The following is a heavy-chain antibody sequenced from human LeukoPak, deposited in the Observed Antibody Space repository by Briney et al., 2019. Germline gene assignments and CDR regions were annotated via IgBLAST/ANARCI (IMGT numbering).Heavy chain of an antibody. Sequence: GRSLRLSCAASGFTFRDYWMSWVRQAPGKGQERVADIKQDGSEKYYLDSVKGRLTISRDNAKNSLYLLMTSLRAEDTAVYYDARAADGLIFATDTWGQGTLVTASS. CDR1: GFTFRDYW. V-gene: IGHV3-7*04. D-gene: IGHD2-15*01. CDR3: ARAADGLIFATDT. J-gene: IGHJ5*02. CDR2: IKQDGSEK.